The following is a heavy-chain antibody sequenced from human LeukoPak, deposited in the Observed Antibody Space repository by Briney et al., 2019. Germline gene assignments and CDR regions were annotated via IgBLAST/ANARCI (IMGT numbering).Heavy chain of an antibody. CDR3: ARGRYNYTYSCDY. Sequence: QTGGSLRLSCVASGIIFSNYAMNWVRQAPGRGLEWVSSISGSGDITYYADSVKGRFTISRDNSKNTLFLQMTSLRAEDTAAYYCARGRYNYTYSCDYWGQGTLVTVSS. V-gene: IGHV3-23*01. D-gene: IGHD5-18*01. J-gene: IGHJ4*02. CDR1: GIIFSNYA. CDR2: ISGSGDIT.